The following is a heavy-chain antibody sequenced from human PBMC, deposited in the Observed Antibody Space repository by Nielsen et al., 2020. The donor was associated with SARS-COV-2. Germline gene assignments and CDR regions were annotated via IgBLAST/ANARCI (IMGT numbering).Heavy chain of an antibody. CDR1: GFLFPDYA. D-gene: IGHD1-1*01. J-gene: IGHJ4*02. CDR3: TRSPLSVTGFFDN. Sequence: GSLRLSCAASGFLFPDYALTWVRQAPGKGLEWVSTLSRSGATTYYAESVRGRFTISRDNLRNTVFLEMTNVRAEDTAKYYCTRSPLSVTGFFDNWGPGTLVIAS. CDR2: LSRSGATT. V-gene: IGHV3-23*01.